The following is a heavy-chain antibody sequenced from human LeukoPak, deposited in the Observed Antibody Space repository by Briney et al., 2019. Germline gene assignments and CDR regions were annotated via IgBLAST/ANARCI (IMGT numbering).Heavy chain of an antibody. J-gene: IGHJ4*02. V-gene: IGHV4-59*01. CDR3: ATEGQTVAPVVY. CDR1: GGSISRFY. D-gene: IGHD2-2*01. Sequence: SETLSLTCTVSGGSISRFYWSWIRQPPGKGLEWIGYISYSGSTNYNPSLKSRVTISVDTSKNQFSLKLSSVTAADTAVYYCATEGQTVAPVVYWGQGALVTVSS. CDR2: ISYSGST.